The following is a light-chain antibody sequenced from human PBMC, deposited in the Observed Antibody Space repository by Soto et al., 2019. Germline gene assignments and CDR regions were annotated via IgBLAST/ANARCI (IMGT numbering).Light chain of an antibody. J-gene: IGLJ2*01. Sequence: QSALTQPASVSGSPGQSITISCTGTSSDVGGYNYVSWYQQPPGKAPKLMIYDVSNRPSGVSNRFSGSKSGNTASLTIPGLQAEDEADYYCSSYTSSSTYVVFGGGTKLTVL. V-gene: IGLV2-14*01. CDR2: DVS. CDR3: SSYTSSSTYVV. CDR1: SSDVGGYNY.